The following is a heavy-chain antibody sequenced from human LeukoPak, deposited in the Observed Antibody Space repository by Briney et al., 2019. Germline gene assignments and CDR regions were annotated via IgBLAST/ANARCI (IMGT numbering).Heavy chain of an antibody. Sequence: ASVKVSCKASGYTFTSYYMHWVRQAPGQGLEWMGIINPSGGSTSYEQKFQGRVTITRDTSTSTVYMELSSLRSEDTAVYYCARERRATFDYYYGMDVWGQGTTVTVSS. V-gene: IGHV1-46*01. D-gene: IGHD5-12*01. J-gene: IGHJ6*02. CDR2: INPSGGST. CDR1: GYTFTSYY. CDR3: ARERRATFDYYYGMDV.